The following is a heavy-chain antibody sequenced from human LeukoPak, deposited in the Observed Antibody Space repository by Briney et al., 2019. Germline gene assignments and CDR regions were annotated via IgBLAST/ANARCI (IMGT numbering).Heavy chain of an antibody. Sequence: GGSLRLSCAASEFACSVYEMYWVRQAPGKGLEWVSYISSSGGTRYYADSVKGRFTISRDNAKNSLYLQMNSLRAEDTAVYYCTTLTVASSFDYWGQGALVTVSS. CDR3: TTLTVASSFDY. CDR1: EFACSVYE. D-gene: IGHD6-19*01. V-gene: IGHV3-48*03. CDR2: ISSSGGTR. J-gene: IGHJ4*02.